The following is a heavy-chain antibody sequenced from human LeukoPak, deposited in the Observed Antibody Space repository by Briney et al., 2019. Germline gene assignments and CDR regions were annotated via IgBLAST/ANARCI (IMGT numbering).Heavy chain of an antibody. J-gene: IGHJ3*02. Sequence: PSETLSLTCTVSGGSISSSGYYWGWIRQPPGKGLEWIGSIYYSGSTYYNPSLRSRVTISVDTSKNQFSLKLSSVTAADTAVYYCARDSDYYHNDAFDIWGQGTMVTVSS. CDR1: GGSISSSGYY. D-gene: IGHD3-22*01. CDR2: IYYSGST. V-gene: IGHV4-39*07. CDR3: ARDSDYYHNDAFDI.